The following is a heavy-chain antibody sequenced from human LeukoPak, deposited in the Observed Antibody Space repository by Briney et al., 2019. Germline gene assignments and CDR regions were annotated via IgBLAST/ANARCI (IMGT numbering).Heavy chain of an antibody. J-gene: IGHJ5*02. V-gene: IGHV1-18*01. CDR1: GYTFTTYG. D-gene: IGHD3-3*01. CDR2: ISTYNGNT. CDR3: ARDKRRFDFWSDPGWFDP. Sequence: GASVKVSCKASGYTFTTYGITWVRQAPGQGLEWMGWISTYNGNTNYAQKLQGRVTMTTDTSTNTAYMELRSLRSDDTAMYYCARDKRRFDFWSDPGWFDPWGQGTLVTVSS.